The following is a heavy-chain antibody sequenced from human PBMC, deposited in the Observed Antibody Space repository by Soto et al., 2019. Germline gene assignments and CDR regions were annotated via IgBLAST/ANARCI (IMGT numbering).Heavy chain of an antibody. CDR1: GFTFSSYG. D-gene: IGHD3-10*01. J-gene: IGHJ6*02. CDR2: ISYDGSNK. V-gene: IGHV3-30*18. Sequence: PGGSLRLSCAASGFTFSSYGMHWVRQAPGKGLEWVAVISYDGSNKYYADSVKGRFSISRDNSKNTLYLQMNSLRAEDTAVYYCAKEIIGGYYYYGMDVWGQGTTVTVSS. CDR3: AKEIIGGYYYYGMDV.